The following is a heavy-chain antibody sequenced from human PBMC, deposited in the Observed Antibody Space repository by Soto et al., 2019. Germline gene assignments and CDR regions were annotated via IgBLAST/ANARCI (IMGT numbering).Heavy chain of an antibody. CDR1: GGTVSSNY. J-gene: IGHJ4*02. CDR3: ARGPTDYDPSGTFEY. V-gene: IGHV3-53*02. CDR2: VYGGGSI. Sequence: EVRLVETGGGLIQPGGSLRLSCAASGGTVSSNYMSWVRQAPGKGLEWVSVVYGGGSIFYADSVKGRFTISRDNSKNTLYLQMNSLRAEDTAVYYCARGPTDYDPSGTFEYWGPGTLVTVSS. D-gene: IGHD3-16*01.